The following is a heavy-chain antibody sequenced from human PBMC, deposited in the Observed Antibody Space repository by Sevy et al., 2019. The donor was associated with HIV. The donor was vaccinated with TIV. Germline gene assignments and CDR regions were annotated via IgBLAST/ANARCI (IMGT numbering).Heavy chain of an antibody. CDR1: GFTFSSYS. CDR3: GGDMGASYNRLDY. J-gene: IGHJ4*02. Sequence: GGSLRLSCAASGFTFSSYSMNWVRQAPEKGLEWISFVSGNSGAINYADSVKGRFTISRDNAKNSMYLQMNSLRVADTAVYYCGGDMGASYNRLDYWGQGTLVTVSS. CDR2: VSGNSGAI. D-gene: IGHD3-10*01. V-gene: IGHV3-48*01.